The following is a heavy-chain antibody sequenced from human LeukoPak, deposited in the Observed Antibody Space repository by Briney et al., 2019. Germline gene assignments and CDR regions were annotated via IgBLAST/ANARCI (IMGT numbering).Heavy chain of an antibody. Sequence: SETLSLTCTVSGGSISSYYWSWIRQPPGKGLEWIGCMYYSGSPKYNPSLKSRVTISIDTSKNQFSLKLSSVTAADTAVYYCARRYYDSSGYFILDYWGQGTLVTVSS. CDR1: GGSISSYY. CDR2: MYYSGSP. D-gene: IGHD3-22*01. V-gene: IGHV4-59*08. CDR3: ARRYYDSSGYFILDY. J-gene: IGHJ4*02.